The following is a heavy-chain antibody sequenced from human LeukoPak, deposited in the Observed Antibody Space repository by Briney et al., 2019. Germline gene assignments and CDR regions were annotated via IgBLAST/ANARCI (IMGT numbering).Heavy chain of an antibody. Sequence: GGTLRLSCAASGFTFSSYVMSWVRQAPGKGPEWISTISSSGGSTFYADSVKGRFTISRDNSKNTLYLQMNSLRAEDTALYYCAKDQGAYSYDSSRGFDYWGQGTLVTVSS. V-gene: IGHV3-23*01. CDR2: ISSSGGST. CDR3: AKDQGAYSYDSSRGFDY. J-gene: IGHJ4*02. D-gene: IGHD3-22*01. CDR1: GFTFSSYV.